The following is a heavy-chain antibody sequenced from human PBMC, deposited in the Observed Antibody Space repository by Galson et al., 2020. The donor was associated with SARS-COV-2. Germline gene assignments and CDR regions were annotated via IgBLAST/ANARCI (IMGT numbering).Heavy chain of an antibody. Sequence: KMSGPTLVKPTQTLTLTCTFSGLSLSTSEVAVGWIRQTPGKALEWLALIYWDDDKRYSPSLRSRLTISKDTSKNQVVLTMTNVDPADTATYYCAHRRRLPTVDYGMDVWGQGTTVTVSS. D-gene: IGHD2-2*01. CDR2: IYWDDDK. CDR3: AHRRRLPTVDYGMDV. CDR1: GLSLSTSEVA. V-gene: IGHV2-5*02. J-gene: IGHJ6*02.